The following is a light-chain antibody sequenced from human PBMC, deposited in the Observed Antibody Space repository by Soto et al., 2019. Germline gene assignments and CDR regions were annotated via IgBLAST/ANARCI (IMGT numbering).Light chain of an antibody. CDR3: HWYANDWT. Sequence: EGKSVDIGGRGSQSISAWLAWYQQKPGKAPKLLIYDASNLESGVPSRFSGSGSGTEFGLTFRNLQCADFATYEGHWYANDWTIGLGTKVDIK. CDR1: QSISAW. J-gene: IGKJ1*01. CDR2: DAS. V-gene: IGKV1-5*01.